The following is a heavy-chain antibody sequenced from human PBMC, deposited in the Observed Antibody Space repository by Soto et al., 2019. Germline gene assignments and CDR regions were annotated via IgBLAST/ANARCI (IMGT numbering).Heavy chain of an antibody. V-gene: IGHV1-18*01. CDR1: GYTFTTYG. Sequence: QVQLVQSGAEVKKPGASVKVSCKASGYTFTTYGVGWVRQAPGQGLEWMGWISGYNGDTNYAQKLQGRVTMTTDTSTSKAYMELRSLRSDDTAVYYCARSGDGNWFDPWGQGTLVTVSS. J-gene: IGHJ5*02. CDR3: ARSGDGNWFDP. D-gene: IGHD7-27*01. CDR2: ISGYNGDT.